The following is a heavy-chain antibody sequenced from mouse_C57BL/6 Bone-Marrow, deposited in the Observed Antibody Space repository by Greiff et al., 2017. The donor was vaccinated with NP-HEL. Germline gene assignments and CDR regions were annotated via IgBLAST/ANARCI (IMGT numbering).Heavy chain of an antibody. CDR2: IDPSDSYT. Sequence: QVQLQQPGAELVRPGTSVKLSCKASGYTFTSYWMHWVKQRPGQGLEWIGVIDPSDSYTNYNQKFKGKATLTVDTSSSTAYMQLSSLTSEDSAVYYCASRVVASDYWGQGTTLTVSS. V-gene: IGHV1-59*01. CDR3: ASRVVASDY. J-gene: IGHJ2*01. D-gene: IGHD1-1*01. CDR1: GYTFTSYW.